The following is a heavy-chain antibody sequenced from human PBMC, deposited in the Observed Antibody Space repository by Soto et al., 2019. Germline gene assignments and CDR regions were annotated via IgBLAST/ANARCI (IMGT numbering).Heavy chain of an antibody. J-gene: IGHJ6*02. CDR2: ISYDGSNK. CDR1: GFTFSSYG. CDR3: AKDLVRGVAYYYYGMDV. D-gene: IGHD3-10*01. Sequence: QVQLVESGGGVVQPGRSLRLSCAASGFTFSSYGMHWVRQAPGKGLEWVAVISYDGSNKYYADSVKGRFTISRDNSKNTLYLQMNSLSAEDTAVYYCAKDLVRGVAYYYYGMDVWGQGTTVTVSS. V-gene: IGHV3-30*18.